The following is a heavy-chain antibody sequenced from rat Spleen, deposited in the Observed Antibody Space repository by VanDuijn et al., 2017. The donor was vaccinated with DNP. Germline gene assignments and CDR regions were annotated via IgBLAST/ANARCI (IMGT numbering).Heavy chain of an antibody. CDR2: ISNAVDHT. J-gene: IGHJ2*01. CDR3: TSNPHIRTAAPFDY. V-gene: IGHV5S23*01. D-gene: IGHD3-8*01. Sequence: EVQLVESGGGLVQPGRSLKLSCAASGLTFSDYAMAWVRQAPGKGLEWVASISNAVDHTYYSESVKGRFSLSRDNAKSTLYLQVNSLRSEDTATYYCTSNPHIRTAAPFDYWGQGVMVTVSS. CDR1: GLTFSDYA.